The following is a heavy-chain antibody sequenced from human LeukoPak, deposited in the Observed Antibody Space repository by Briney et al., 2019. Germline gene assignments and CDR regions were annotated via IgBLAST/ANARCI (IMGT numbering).Heavy chain of an antibody. Sequence: PGGSMRLSCAASGITFSNAAIHWVRQAPGKRLEWGSGIVISGGSAFYADSVKGRFVISKDTSENTVYLQMNSLRADDTAVYFCAKEVALVVVRGQRGGHFFDFWGQGALVTVSS. CDR1: GITFSNAA. J-gene: IGHJ4*02. CDR3: AKEVALVVVRGQRGGHFFDF. CDR2: IVISGGSA. D-gene: IGHD3-10*01. V-gene: IGHV3-23*01.